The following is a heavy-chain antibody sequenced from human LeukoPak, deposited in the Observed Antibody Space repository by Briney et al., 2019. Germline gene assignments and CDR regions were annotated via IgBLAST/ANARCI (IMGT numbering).Heavy chain of an antibody. V-gene: IGHV3-21*01. CDR2: ISSSSSYI. D-gene: IGHD1-7*01. CDR1: GFTFSSYS. Sequence: GGSLRLSCAASGFTFSSYSMNWVRQAPGKGLEWVSSISSSSSYIYYADSVKGRFTISRDNAKNSLYLQMNSLRAEDTAVYYRARVAYNWNYGLDYWGQGTLVTVSS. J-gene: IGHJ4*02. CDR3: ARVAYNWNYGLDY.